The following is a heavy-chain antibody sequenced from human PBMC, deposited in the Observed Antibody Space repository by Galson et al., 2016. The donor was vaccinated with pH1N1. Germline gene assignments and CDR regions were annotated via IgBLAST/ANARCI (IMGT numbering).Heavy chain of an antibody. D-gene: IGHD2-2*03. J-gene: IGHJ4*01. CDR1: GGSISSYR. V-gene: IGHV4-59*01. CDR2: IRYNGNT. Sequence: ETLSLTCTVSGGSISSYRWNWIRQPPGKGLEWIDHIRYNGNTNSHPSLRSRVSMSVDPSRSQFSLTLTSVTAADTAMYYCVRGALDMTSTLDIYYLDYWGQGILVTVSS. CDR3: VRGALDMTSTLDIYYLDY.